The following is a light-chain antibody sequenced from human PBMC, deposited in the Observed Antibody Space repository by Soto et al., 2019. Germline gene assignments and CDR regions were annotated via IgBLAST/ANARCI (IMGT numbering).Light chain of an antibody. J-gene: IGKJ2*01. CDR1: QSVSSY. V-gene: IGKV3-11*01. CDR3: QQRSNWYT. Sequence: EIVLTQSPATLSLSPGERATLSCRASQSVSSYLAWYQQKPGQAPRLLIYDASNRATGIPARFSGSGSGTDFTLPISSLELEACAVYFCQQRSNWYTFGQGTKLEIK. CDR2: DAS.